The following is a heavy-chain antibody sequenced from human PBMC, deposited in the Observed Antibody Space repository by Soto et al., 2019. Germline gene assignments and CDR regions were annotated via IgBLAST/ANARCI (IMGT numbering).Heavy chain of an antibody. V-gene: IGHV1-69*04. CDR1: GGTFSSYT. D-gene: IGHD2-21*01. CDR2: IIPILFIA. CDR3: ARDRGGGDNYWYFDL. J-gene: IGHJ2*01. Sequence: ASVKVSCKASGGTFSSYTISLVRQAPVQVLELIVRIIPILFIANYSRKFQGRFTITSYKSTITSYIELSNLRSEDTAVYYCARDRGGGDNYWYFDLWGRGTLVTVSS.